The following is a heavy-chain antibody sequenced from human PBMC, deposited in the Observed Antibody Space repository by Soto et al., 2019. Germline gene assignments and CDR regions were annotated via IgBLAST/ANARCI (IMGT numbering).Heavy chain of an antibody. Sequence: SETLSLTCTVSGGSMISYYWSWIRQPPGRGLEWIGFIYYAGSTKYDPSLNSRVTISVDTSKNQFSLTVTSVTAADTAVYYCAREGLQWGNWFDPWGQGTLVTVS. D-gene: IGHD4-4*01. V-gene: IGHV4-59*12. CDR1: GGSMISYY. CDR2: IYYAGST. CDR3: AREGLQWGNWFDP. J-gene: IGHJ5*02.